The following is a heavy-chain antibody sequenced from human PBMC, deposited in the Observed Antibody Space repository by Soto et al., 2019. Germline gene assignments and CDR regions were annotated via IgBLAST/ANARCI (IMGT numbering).Heavy chain of an antibody. CDR1: GFSFSNYA. CDR2: ISGSRNDGIT. V-gene: IGHV3-23*01. D-gene: IGHD3-22*01. CDR3: ATQLDYYDRNPFDY. J-gene: IGHJ4*02. Sequence: EVQLLESGGGLVQPGGSLRLSCAASGFSFSNYAMNWVRQAPGKGLELVSFISGSRNDGITKYVDSVKGRFTISRDNSKNTLYLQMNSLRAEDTAVYYCATQLDYYDRNPFDYWGQGTLVTVSS.